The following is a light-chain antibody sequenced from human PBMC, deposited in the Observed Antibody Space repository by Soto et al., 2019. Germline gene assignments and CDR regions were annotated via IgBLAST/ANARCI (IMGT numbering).Light chain of an antibody. CDR1: QSVSNN. CDR3: QPYNNWPTWT. Sequence: EIVMTQSPATLSVSPGERATLSCRASQSVSNNLAWYQQKAGQAPRLLIYGASTRATGIPARFSGSGSGTELTLNISSLQSEDFAVYYCQPYNNWPTWTFGKGTKVEIK. CDR2: GAS. V-gene: IGKV3-15*01. J-gene: IGKJ1*01.